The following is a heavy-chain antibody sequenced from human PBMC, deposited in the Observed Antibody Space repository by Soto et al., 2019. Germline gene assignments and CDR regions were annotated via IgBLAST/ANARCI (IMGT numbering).Heavy chain of an antibody. CDR2: IIPILGIA. CDR3: ARTDFQAVAERGYYYYYMDV. V-gene: IGHV1-69*02. Sequence: ASVKVSCKASGGTFSSYTISWVRQAPGQGLEWMGRIIPILGIANYAQKFRGRVTITADKSTSTAYMELSSLRSEDTAVYYCARTDFQAVAERGYYYYYMDVWGKGTTVTVSS. CDR1: GGTFSSYT. J-gene: IGHJ6*03. D-gene: IGHD6-19*01.